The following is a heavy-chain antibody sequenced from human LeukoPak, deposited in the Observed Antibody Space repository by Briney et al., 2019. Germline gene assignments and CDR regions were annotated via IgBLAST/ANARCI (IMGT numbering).Heavy chain of an antibody. CDR1: GFTFSSYN. D-gene: IGHD6-19*01. J-gene: IGHJ2*01. CDR3: AKAAAVAGRYFDL. Sequence: GGSLRLSCAASGFTFSSYNMNWVRQAPGKGLEWVSSITSGSSYIYYADSVKGRFTISRDNAKNSLYLQMNSLRAEDTAVYYCAKAAAVAGRYFDLWGRGTLVTVSS. V-gene: IGHV3-21*01. CDR2: ITSGSSYI.